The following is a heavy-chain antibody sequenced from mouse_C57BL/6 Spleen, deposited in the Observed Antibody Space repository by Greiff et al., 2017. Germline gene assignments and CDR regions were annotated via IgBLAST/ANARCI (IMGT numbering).Heavy chain of an antibody. D-gene: IGHD6-5*01. Sequence: QVQLQQPGAELVRPGSSVKLSCKASGYTFTSYWMHWVKQRPIQGLEWIGNIDPSDSETPYNQKFKDKATLTVDKSSSTTYMQLSSLTAEDSAVYYCARSSSLYWYFDVWGTGTTVTGSS. J-gene: IGHJ1*03. CDR3: ARSSSLYWYFDV. CDR2: IDPSDSET. CDR1: GYTFTSYW. V-gene: IGHV1-52*01.